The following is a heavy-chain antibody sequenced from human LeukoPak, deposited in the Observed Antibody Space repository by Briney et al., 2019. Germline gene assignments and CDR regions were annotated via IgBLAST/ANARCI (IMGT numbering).Heavy chain of an antibody. CDR1: GYTFTSYA. CDR2: INTNTGKP. D-gene: IGHD2-15*01. Sequence: ASVKVSCKASGYTFTSYAMNWVRQAPGQGLEWMGWINTNTGKPMYAQGFTGRFVFSLDTSVSTAYLQISSLKTEDTAVYYCARGEIVVVVTSDNWFDPWGQGTLVTVSS. CDR3: ARGEIVVVVTSDNWFDP. J-gene: IGHJ5*02. V-gene: IGHV7-4-1*02.